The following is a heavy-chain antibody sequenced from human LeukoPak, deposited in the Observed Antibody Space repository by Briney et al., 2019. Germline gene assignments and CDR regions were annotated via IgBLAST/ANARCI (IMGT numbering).Heavy chain of an antibody. CDR2: IYHSGST. V-gene: IGHV4-59*01. CDR1: GDSIGSYF. J-gene: IGHJ6*02. CDR3: ARDGPAYTSRWYDYYYGLDV. Sequence: TSETLSLTCTVSGDSIGSYFWSWIRQSPGKGLEWIGHIYHSGSTNYNPSLKSRVTISVDTSKSQFSLKLTSVTSADTAVYYCARDGPAYTSRWYDYYYGLDVWGPGTTVTVSS. D-gene: IGHD2-2*01.